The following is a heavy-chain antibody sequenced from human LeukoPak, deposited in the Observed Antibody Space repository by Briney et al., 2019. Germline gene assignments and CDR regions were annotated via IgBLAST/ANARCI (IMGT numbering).Heavy chain of an antibody. J-gene: IGHJ1*01. CDR1: GFTFINAW. Sequence: PGGSLRLSCAASGFTFINAWVSWVRQAPGKGLEWVGHIRSETDGGTTDYAAPVKGRFTISRDDSKNTLSLQMNSLKTEDTAVYYCTTATFHWGQGTLVTVSS. D-gene: IGHD2/OR15-2a*01. CDR3: TTATFH. CDR2: IRSETDGGTT. V-gene: IGHV3-15*01.